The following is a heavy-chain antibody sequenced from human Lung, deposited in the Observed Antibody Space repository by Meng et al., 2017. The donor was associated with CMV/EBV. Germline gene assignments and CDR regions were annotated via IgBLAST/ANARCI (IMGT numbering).Heavy chain of an antibody. CDR1: GFSFSDYY. CDR3: ARDRGGNYHFDY. J-gene: IGHJ4*02. V-gene: IGHV3-11*01. CDR2: ISSSGNSI. Sequence: GGSLRLXCEGSGFSFSDYYMIWIRQAPGKGLEWLAYISSSGNSIYYTDSVEGRFTISRDNARNSPYLQMNSLRVDDTAVYYCARDRGGNYHFDYWGQGTLVTVSS. D-gene: IGHD4-11*01.